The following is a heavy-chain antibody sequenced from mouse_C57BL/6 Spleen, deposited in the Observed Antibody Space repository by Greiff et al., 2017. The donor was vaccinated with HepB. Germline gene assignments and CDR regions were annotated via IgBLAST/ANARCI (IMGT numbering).Heavy chain of an antibody. J-gene: IGHJ4*01. CDR2: IYPRSGNT. CDR3: ARCRQDYYAMDY. CDR1: GYTFTSYG. Sequence: VQLVESGAELARPGASVKLSCKASGYTFTSYGISWVKQRTGQGLEWIGEIYPRSGNTYYNEKFKGKATLTADKSSSTAYMELRSLTSEDSAVYFCARCRQDYYAMDYWGQGTSVTVSA. V-gene: IGHV1-81*01.